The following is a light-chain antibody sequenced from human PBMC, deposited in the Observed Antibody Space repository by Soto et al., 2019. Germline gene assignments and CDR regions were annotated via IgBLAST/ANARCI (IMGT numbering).Light chain of an antibody. CDR1: QSVSDY. CDR2: DAS. V-gene: IGKV3-11*01. CDR3: QQRSNWRT. Sequence: EIVLTQSPATMSLSPGERATLSCRASQSVSDYLAWYQQKPGQAPRLLIYDASNRATGIPARFSGSGSGTDFTLTISGLEPEDFAVYYCQQRSNWRTFGQGTKLELK. J-gene: IGKJ2*01.